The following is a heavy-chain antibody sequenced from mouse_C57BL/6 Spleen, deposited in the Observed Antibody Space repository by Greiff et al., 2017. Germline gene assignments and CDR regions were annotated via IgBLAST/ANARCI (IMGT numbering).Heavy chain of an antibody. CDR2: IYPGSGST. V-gene: IGHV1-55*01. CDR1: GYTFTRYW. J-gene: IGHJ4*01. D-gene: IGHD2-13*01. Sequence: QVQLKQPGAELVKPGASVKMSCKASGYTFTRYWITWVKQRPGQGLERIGDIYPGSGSTNYNEKFKSKATLTVDTSSSTAYMQLSSVTSEDSAVNYCERRGTTEAMDYWGQGTSVTVSS. CDR3: ERRGTTEAMDY.